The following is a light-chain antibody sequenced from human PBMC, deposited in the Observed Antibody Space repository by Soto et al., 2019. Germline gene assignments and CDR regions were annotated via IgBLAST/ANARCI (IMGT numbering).Light chain of an antibody. Sequence: QSALTQPASVSGYPGQSITISCTGTSSDIGGYDYVSWYQQYPGKVPKLMIYDVTNRASGVPSRFSASKSGDTASLTISGLQAEDEADYYCSSYTSTSTLVVFGGGTKVTVL. CDR3: SSYTSTSTLVV. CDR1: SSDIGGYDY. CDR2: DVT. V-gene: IGLV2-14*01. J-gene: IGLJ2*01.